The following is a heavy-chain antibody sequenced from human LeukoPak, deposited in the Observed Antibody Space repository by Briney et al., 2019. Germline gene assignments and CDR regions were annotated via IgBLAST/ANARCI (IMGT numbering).Heavy chain of an antibody. D-gene: IGHD3-10*01. V-gene: IGHV3-66*01. J-gene: IGHJ4*02. Sequence: GSLRLSCAASGFTVSSNYMSWVRQAPVKGLEWVSVIYSGGSTYYADSVKGRFTISRDNSKNTLYLQMNSLRAEDTAVYYCARDLVRGVRRYFDYWGQGTLVTVSS. CDR3: ARDLVRGVRRYFDY. CDR2: IYSGGST. CDR1: GFTVSSNY.